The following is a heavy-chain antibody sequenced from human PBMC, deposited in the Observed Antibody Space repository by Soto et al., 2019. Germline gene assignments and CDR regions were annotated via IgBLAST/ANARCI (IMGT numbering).Heavy chain of an antibody. Sequence: SETLSLTCTVSGGSISSSSYYWGWIRQPPGKGLEWIGSIYYSGSTYYNPSLKSRVTISVDTSKNQFSLKLSSVTAADTAVYYCARYVALRYFDWLTFDYWGQGTSVTVSS. J-gene: IGHJ4*02. CDR1: GGSISSSSYY. V-gene: IGHV4-39*01. CDR2: IYYSGST. D-gene: IGHD3-9*01. CDR3: ARYVALRYFDWLTFDY.